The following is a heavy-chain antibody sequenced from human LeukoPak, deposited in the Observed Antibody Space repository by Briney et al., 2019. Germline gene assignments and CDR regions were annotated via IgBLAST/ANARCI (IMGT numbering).Heavy chain of an antibody. CDR3: AHRRPGYLSGWDQSYFDN. J-gene: IGHJ4*02. CDR1: GFSLSTSNVG. Sequence: SGPTLVLPTQPLTLTCTFSGFSLSTSNVGVGWVRQPPGKALEWLAVIYWDDDKRYSPSLRSRLTITKDTSRNMVVLTMTNMDPADTGTYYCAHRRPGYLSGWDQSYFDNWGPGTLVTVSS. V-gene: IGHV2-5*02. D-gene: IGHD6-19*01. CDR2: IYWDDDK.